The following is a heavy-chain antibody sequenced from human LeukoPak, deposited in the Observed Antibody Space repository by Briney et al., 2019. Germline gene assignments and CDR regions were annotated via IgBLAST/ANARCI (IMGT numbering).Heavy chain of an antibody. CDR1: GFPFSSYV. D-gene: IGHD3-22*01. V-gene: IGHV3-30*18. Sequence: GGSLRLSCVASGFPFSSYVIHWVRQAPGKGLEWVALISYDVNKKYYVDSVKSRFTISRDNSKNTLYLQMDSLRAEDTAVYYCVKDHESSGYFDYWGQGTLVTVSS. CDR3: VKDHESSGYFDY. CDR2: ISYDVNKK. J-gene: IGHJ4*02.